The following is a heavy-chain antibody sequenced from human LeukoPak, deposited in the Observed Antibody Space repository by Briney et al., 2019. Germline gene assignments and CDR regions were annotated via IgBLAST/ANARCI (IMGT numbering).Heavy chain of an antibody. Sequence: SETLSPTCTVSGDSISSYYWSWIRQPAGKGLEWIGRIYTSGIINYNPSLKSRLTMSIDTSKNQFSLKLSSVTAADTAVYYCARDRVRSGYDLFDYWDQGTLVTVSS. CDR3: ARDRVRSGYDLFDY. CDR2: IYTSGII. CDR1: GDSISSYY. V-gene: IGHV4-4*07. D-gene: IGHD5-12*01. J-gene: IGHJ4*02.